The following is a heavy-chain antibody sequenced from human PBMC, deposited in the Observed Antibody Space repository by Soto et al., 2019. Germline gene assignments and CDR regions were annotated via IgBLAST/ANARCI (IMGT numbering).Heavy chain of an antibody. J-gene: IGHJ6*02. Sequence: PGASLRISCQVSGDRFNGNWSAWVRQRPGRGLEWMGIIYPIDSDTRYSPSFQGQVAISVDRSVNSAFLQWRSLKASDTATYYCARRSAVTTFYFYGMDVWGQGTTVTVSS. V-gene: IGHV5-51*01. CDR1: GDRFNGNW. CDR2: IYPIDSDT. CDR3: ARRSAVTTFYFYGMDV. D-gene: IGHD4-17*01.